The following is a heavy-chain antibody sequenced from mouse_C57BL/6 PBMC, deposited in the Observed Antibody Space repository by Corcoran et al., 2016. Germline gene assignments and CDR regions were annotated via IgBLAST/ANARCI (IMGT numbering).Heavy chain of an antibody. Sequence: EVQLQQSGPELVKPGASVKIPCKASGYTFTDYNMDWVKQSHGKSLEWIGDINPNNGGTIYNQKFKGKATLTVDKSSSTAYMELCSLTSEDTAVYYCAISYYSNYYFDYWGQGTTLTVSS. CDR2: INPNNGGT. V-gene: IGHV1-18*01. D-gene: IGHD2-5*01. CDR3: AISYYSNYYFDY. J-gene: IGHJ2*01. CDR1: GYTFTDYN.